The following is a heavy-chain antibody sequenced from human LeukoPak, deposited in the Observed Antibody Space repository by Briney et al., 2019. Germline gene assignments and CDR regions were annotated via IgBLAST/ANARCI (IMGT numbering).Heavy chain of an antibody. V-gene: IGHV3-23*01. D-gene: IGHD3-22*01. CDR2: ISGSGGST. J-gene: IGHJ4*02. Sequence: PGGSLRLSCAASGFTFSSHAMSWVRQAPVKGLEWVSAISGSGGSTYYADSVKGRFTISRDNSKNTLYLQMNSLRAEDTAVYYCAKDRGRGYYDSSGYAEYYFDYWGQGTLVTVSS. CDR1: GFTFSSHA. CDR3: AKDRGRGYYDSSGYAEYYFDY.